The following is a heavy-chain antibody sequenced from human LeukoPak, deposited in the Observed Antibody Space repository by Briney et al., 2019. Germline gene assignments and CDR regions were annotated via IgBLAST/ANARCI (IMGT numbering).Heavy chain of an antibody. D-gene: IGHD3-3*01. CDR1: GFILSSLC. CDR2: IKKDGSQK. V-gene: IGHV3-7*03. J-gene: IGHJ4*02. Sequence: PGGPLRLLCAASGFILSSLCMICVREAPGKGLEGVANIKKDGSQKYYVDSVEGRFTISRDNAKNSLYLQMDSLRVDDTAVYYCTRVFGGYDVSDYWGQGTLVTVSS. CDR3: TRVFGGYDVSDY.